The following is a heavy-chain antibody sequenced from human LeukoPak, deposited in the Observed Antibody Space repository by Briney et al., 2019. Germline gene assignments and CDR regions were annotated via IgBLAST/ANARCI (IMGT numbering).Heavy chain of an antibody. J-gene: IGHJ4*02. Sequence: GSLGLSCAASGFTFSNYWMHWVRQAPGKGLEWVSRINERATIISYADSVKGRFTISRENARNTLYLQMNSLTAEDTAVYYCVRDLILVWTPGDDFDHWGQGTLVTVSS. CDR2: INERATII. V-gene: IGHV3-74*01. CDR1: GFTFSNYW. CDR3: VRDLILVWTPGDDFDH. D-gene: IGHD3-16*01.